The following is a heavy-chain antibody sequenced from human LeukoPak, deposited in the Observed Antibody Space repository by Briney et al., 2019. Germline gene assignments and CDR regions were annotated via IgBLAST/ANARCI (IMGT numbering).Heavy chain of an antibody. CDR1: GFTFSSYA. J-gene: IGHJ4*02. V-gene: IGHV3-23*01. CDR3: AKSDSWIVGADRAPFDY. CDR2: ISGSGGHT. D-gene: IGHD1-26*01. Sequence: QAGGSLRLSCAASGFTFSSYAMSWVRQAPGKGLEWVSVISGSGGHTYYADSVKGRFTISRDNSKNTLYLQMNSLRAEDTAVYYCAKSDSWIVGADRAPFDYWGQGTLVTVSS.